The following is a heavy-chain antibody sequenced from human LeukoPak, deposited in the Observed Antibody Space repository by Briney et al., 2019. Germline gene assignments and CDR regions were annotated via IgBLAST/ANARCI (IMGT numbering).Heavy chain of an antibody. V-gene: IGHV4-34*01. CDR2: INHSGST. CDR3: ASGYSYYYGMDV. J-gene: IGHJ6*02. Sequence: PSETLSLTCAVYGVSFSGYYWSWIRQPPGKGLEWIGEINHSGSTNYNPSLKSRVTISVDTSKNQFSLKLSSVTAADTAVYYCASGYSYYYGMDVWGQGTTVTVSS. CDR1: GVSFSGYY. D-gene: IGHD2-21*01.